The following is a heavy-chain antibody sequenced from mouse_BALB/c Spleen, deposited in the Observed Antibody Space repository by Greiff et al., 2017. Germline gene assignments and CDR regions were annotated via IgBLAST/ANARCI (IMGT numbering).Heavy chain of an antibody. CDR2: INPYNDGT. CDR1: GYTFTSYV. D-gene: IGHD3-1*01. Sequence: VQLQQSGPELVKPGASVKMSCKASGYTFTSYVMHWVKQKPGQGLEWIGYINPYNDGTKYNEKFKGKATLTSDKSSSTAYMELSSLTSEDSAVYDCARSGYDYAMDYWGQGTSVTVSS. CDR3: ARSGYDYAMDY. V-gene: IGHV1-14*01. J-gene: IGHJ4*01.